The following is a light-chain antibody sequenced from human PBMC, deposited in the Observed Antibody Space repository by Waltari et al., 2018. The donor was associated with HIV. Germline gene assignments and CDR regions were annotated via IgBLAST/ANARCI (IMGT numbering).Light chain of an antibody. CDR2: DVS. CDR3: SSYTTTSTLYV. J-gene: IGLJ1*01. CDR1: SSDIVVYTY. Sequence: QSTLTQPASVSGSPGQSVTISCTGISSDIVVYTYFYWYQQHPGKAPKLLIYDVSNRPSGVSHRFSGSKSANTASLTISGLQAEDEADYYCSSYTTTSTLYVFGTGTKVTV. V-gene: IGLV2-14*03.